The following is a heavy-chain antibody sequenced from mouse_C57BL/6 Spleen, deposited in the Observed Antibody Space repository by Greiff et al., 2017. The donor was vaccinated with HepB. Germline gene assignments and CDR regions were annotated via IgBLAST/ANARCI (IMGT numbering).Heavy chain of an antibody. D-gene: IGHD2-12*01. Sequence: EVQLKQSGPELVKPGASVKISCKASGYSFTGYYMNWVKQSPEKSLEWIGEINPSTGGTTYNQKFKAKATLTVDKSSSTAYMQLKSLTSEDSAVYYCARIEYDDGFAYWGQGTLVTVSA. J-gene: IGHJ3*01. CDR1: GYSFTGYY. CDR2: INPSTGGT. V-gene: IGHV1-42*01. CDR3: ARIEYDDGFAY.